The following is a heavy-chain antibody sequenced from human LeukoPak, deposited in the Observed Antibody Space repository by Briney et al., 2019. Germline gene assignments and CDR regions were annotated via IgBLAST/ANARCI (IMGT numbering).Heavy chain of an antibody. J-gene: IGHJ4*02. Sequence: GGSLRLSCAASGFIFSNYSMDWVRQAPGKGLEWVSSISSSSSYIYYADSVKGRFTISRDNAKNSLYLQMNSLRAEDTAVYYCATEQLAAAGTVLDYWGQGTLVTVSS. CDR2: ISSSSSYI. CDR1: GFIFSNYS. V-gene: IGHV3-21*01. CDR3: ATEQLAAAGTVLDY. D-gene: IGHD6-13*01.